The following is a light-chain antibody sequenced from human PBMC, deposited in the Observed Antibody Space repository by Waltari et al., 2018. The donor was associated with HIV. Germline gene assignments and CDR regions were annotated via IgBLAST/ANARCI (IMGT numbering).Light chain of an antibody. J-gene: IGKJ2*01. V-gene: IGKV4-1*01. CDR1: QSLLYGSNNKNY. CDR2: GGS. CDR3: QQYYLVPYT. Sequence: DVVMTQSPDSLTVSVGERATLNCKSSQSLLYGSNNKNYLAWYQQRPGRCPKLFIYGGSTGQSGVPDRFSGCGSGTDFSLTISSLQAEDVAVYYCQQYYLVPYTFGQGTKLEIK.